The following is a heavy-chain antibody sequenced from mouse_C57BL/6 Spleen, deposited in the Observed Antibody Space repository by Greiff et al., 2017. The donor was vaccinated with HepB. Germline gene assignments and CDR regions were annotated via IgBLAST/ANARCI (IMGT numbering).Heavy chain of an antibody. J-gene: IGHJ4*01. Sequence: EVKVVESGGDLVKPGGSLKLSCAASGFTFSSYGMSWVRQTPDKRLEWVATISSGGSYTYYPDSVKGRFTISRDNAKNTLYLQMSSLKSEDTAMYYCARPSGHYYAMDYWGQGTSVTVSS. CDR3: ARPSGHYYAMDY. V-gene: IGHV5-6*01. CDR1: GFTFSSYG. CDR2: ISSGGSYT. D-gene: IGHD3-2*02.